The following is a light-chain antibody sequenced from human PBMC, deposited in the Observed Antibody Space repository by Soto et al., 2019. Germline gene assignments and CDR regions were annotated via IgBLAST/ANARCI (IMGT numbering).Light chain of an antibody. CDR1: QGIRND. Sequence: DIQMTQSPSSLSASVGDRVTITCRASQGIRNDLNWYQQKPGKAPNLLIYTASNLQSGVPSRFTGSASATLFTLTISNLQPEDFGTYYCQQSYSTPWTFGQGTKVDIK. CDR3: QQSYSTPWT. CDR2: TAS. V-gene: IGKV1-39*01. J-gene: IGKJ1*01.